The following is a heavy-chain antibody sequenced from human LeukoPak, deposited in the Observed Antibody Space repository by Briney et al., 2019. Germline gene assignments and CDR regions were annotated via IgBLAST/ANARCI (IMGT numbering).Heavy chain of an antibody. V-gene: IGHV3-23*01. CDR3: AKGVGFRSGPDY. CDR1: GLTSRFSDHG. Sequence: PGGSLRLSCAASGLTSRFSDHGMTWVRQAPGTGLDWVSGITGDGGDTYYADSVKGRFTISRDSSKSTLYLQMNSLRAEDTAVYYCAKGVGFRSGPDYWGQGILVTVSS. D-gene: IGHD3-3*01. J-gene: IGHJ4*02. CDR2: ITGDGGDT.